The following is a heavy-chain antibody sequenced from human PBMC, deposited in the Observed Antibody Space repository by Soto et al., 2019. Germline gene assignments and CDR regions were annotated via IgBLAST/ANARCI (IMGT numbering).Heavy chain of an antibody. CDR2: IDSSGEK. CDR3: ARRHLAVAVSPWFDP. CDR1: GLSITDSEMG. V-gene: IGHV2-26*01. D-gene: IGHD6-19*01. J-gene: IGHJ5*02. Sequence: QVTLKESGPVLVKPTETLTLRCTVSGLSITDSEMGVSWIRQPPGQPLEWLAHIDSSGEKSYRTFLKSRLANSKDTSKSQIVLTMTNMDHAATATYYCARRHLAVAVSPWFDPWGQGIPVTVSS.